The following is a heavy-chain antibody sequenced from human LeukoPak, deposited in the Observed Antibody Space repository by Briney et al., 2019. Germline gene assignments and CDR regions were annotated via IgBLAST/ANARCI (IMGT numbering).Heavy chain of an antibody. Sequence: ASVKVSCKASGYTFTSYGISWVRQAPGQGLEWMGWISAYNGNTNYAQKLQGRVTMTTDTSTSTAYMELRSLRSGDTAVYYCARADHPLPYYDILTGSRFDYWGQGTLVTVSS. CDR2: ISAYNGNT. CDR3: ARADHPLPYYDILTGSRFDY. V-gene: IGHV1-18*01. D-gene: IGHD3-9*01. CDR1: GYTFTSYG. J-gene: IGHJ4*02.